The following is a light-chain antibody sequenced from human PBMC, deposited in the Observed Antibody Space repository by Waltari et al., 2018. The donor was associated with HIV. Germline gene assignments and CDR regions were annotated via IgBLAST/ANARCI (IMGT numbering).Light chain of an antibody. CDR1: QSVSSY. CDR2: DAS. Sequence: EIVLTQSPATLSLSPGERATLSCRASQSVSSYLAWYQQKPGQAPRLLIYDASNRATGIPARFSGSGSGTDFTLTISSLEPEDFAVYYCQLRLSSPSLTFGGGTKVEIK. CDR3: QLRLSSPSLT. V-gene: IGKV3-11*01. J-gene: IGKJ4*01.